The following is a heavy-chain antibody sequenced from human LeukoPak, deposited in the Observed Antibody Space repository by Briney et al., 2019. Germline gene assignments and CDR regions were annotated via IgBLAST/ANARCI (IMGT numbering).Heavy chain of an antibody. CDR3: ARGGPSSSWPYYYYYGMDV. J-gene: IGHJ6*02. CDR2: IYYSGST. CDR1: GGSISSSSYY. D-gene: IGHD6-13*01. Sequence: SETLSLTCTVSGGSISSSSYYWGWIRQPPGKGLEWIGSIYYSGSTYYNPSLKSRVTISVDTSKNQFSLKLSSVTAADTAVYYCARGGPSSSWPYYYYYGMDVWGQGTTVTVSS. V-gene: IGHV4-39*07.